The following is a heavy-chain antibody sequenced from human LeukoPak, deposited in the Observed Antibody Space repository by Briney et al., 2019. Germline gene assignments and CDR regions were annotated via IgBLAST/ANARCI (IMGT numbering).Heavy chain of an antibody. Sequence: PSETLSLTCAVYGGSFSGYYWSWIRQPPGKGLEWIGEINHSGSTNYNPSLKSRVTISVDTSKNQFSLKLSSVTAADTAVYYCARALPRNNINIVVVPAAIYYWGQGTLVTVSS. J-gene: IGHJ4*02. CDR1: GGSFSGYY. V-gene: IGHV4-34*01. D-gene: IGHD2-2*01. CDR2: INHSGST. CDR3: ARALPRNNINIVVVPAAIYY.